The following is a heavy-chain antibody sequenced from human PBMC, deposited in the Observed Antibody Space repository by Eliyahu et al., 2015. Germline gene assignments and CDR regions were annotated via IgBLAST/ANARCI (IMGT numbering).Heavy chain of an antibody. V-gene: IGHV4-34*02. Sequence: QVHLQQWGAGLLKPSETLSLXCAVYGGSFSDNXWXWIRQSPGKGLEWIGEINDSGRTNYNPSLKGRVTLSVDTSKNQFSLKLNSLTAADTAVYYCARGFRGWNVPYYFRYWGQGTQVTVSS. J-gene: IGHJ4*02. D-gene: IGHD1-1*01. CDR3: ARGFRGWNVPYYFRY. CDR2: INDSGRT. CDR1: GGSFSDNX.